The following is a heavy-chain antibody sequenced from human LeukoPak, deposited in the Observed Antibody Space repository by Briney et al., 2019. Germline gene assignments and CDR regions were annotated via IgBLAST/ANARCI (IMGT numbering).Heavy chain of an antibody. D-gene: IGHD6-13*01. CDR1: GFTFSSYA. Sequence: GRSLRLSCAASGFTFSSYAMSWVRQAPGKGLEWVSAISGSGGSTYYADSVKGRFTISRDNSKNTLYLQMNSLRAEDTAVYYCAKRKNTYSSSWSDYWGQGTLVTVSS. J-gene: IGHJ4*02. CDR3: AKRKNTYSSSWSDY. CDR2: ISGSGGST. V-gene: IGHV3-23*01.